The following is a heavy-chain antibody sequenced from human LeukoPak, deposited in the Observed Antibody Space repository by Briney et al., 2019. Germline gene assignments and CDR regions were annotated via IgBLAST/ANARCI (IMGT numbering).Heavy chain of an antibody. CDR1: GGSISSSKW. D-gene: IGHD6-19*01. J-gene: IGHJ4*02. Sequence: SETLSLTCVVSGGSISSSKWWSWVRQPPGKGLEWIGEVYHSGSTNYNPSLKGRVTISVDKSKNQFSLKLSSVTAADTAIYYCASRDYSSGWYGYWGQGTLVTVSS. V-gene: IGHV4-4*02. CDR2: VYHSGST. CDR3: ASRDYSSGWYGY.